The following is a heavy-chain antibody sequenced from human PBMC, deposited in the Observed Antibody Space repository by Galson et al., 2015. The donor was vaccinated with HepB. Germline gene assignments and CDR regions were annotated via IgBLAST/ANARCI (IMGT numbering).Heavy chain of an antibody. CDR3: AKAMSGSYYTGFDY. CDR1: GFTFSGYG. V-gene: IGHV3-30*18. CDR2: MSYDGSNK. D-gene: IGHD1-26*01. Sequence: SLRLSCAASGFTFSGYGMHWVRQAPGKGLEWVAVMSYDGSNKYSADSVKGRFTISRDNSKNTLYLQMNSLRDEDTAVYYCAKAMSGSYYTGFDYWGQGTLVTVSS. J-gene: IGHJ4*02.